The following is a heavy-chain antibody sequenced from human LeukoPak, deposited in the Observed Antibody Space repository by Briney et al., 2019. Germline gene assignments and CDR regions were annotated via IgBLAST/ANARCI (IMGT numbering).Heavy chain of an antibody. V-gene: IGHV4-39*01. CDR1: GDSLIRNFYY. Sequence: SETLSLTCTVSGDSLIRNFYYWGWIRQPPGKGLEWIGSLYQSGSTYYNPSLKSRVTISVDTSKNQLSLRLKSLTAADTAVYFCARSIPMSTAVVADAMWGWFDTWGQGTWSSSPQ. CDR2: LYQSGST. CDR3: ARSIPMSTAVVADAMWGWFDT. D-gene: IGHD3-22*01. J-gene: IGHJ5*02.